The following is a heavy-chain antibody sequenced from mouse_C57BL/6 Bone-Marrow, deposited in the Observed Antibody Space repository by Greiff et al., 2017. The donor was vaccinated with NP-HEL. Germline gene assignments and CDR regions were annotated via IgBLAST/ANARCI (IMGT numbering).Heavy chain of an antibody. D-gene: IGHD2-1*01. CDR2: INYDGSST. CDR3: ARVDYGNGWYFDV. Sequence: LKESEGGLVQPGSSMKLSCTASGFTFSDYYMAWVRQVPEKGLEWVANINYDGSSTYYLDSLKSRFIISRDNAKNILYLQMSSLKSEDTATYYCARVDYGNGWYFDVWGTGTTVTVSS. V-gene: IGHV5-16*01. CDR1: GFTFSDYY. J-gene: IGHJ1*03.